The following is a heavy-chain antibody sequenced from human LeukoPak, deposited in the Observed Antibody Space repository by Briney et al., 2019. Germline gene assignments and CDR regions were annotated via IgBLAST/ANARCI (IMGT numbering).Heavy chain of an antibody. D-gene: IGHD6-19*01. CDR2: ISTQGATI. J-gene: IGHJ4*02. V-gene: IGHV3-64D*09. CDR1: GFIFSNYA. CDR3: VKGGPTTNIAVAGAFDY. Sequence: PGGSLRLSCSASGFIFSNYAMHWVRQAPGQGLEYVSAISTQGATIYYADSVKGRFTISRDNSKNTLYLQVSSLRAGDTAVYYCVKGGPTTNIAVAGAFDYWGQGTLVTVSS.